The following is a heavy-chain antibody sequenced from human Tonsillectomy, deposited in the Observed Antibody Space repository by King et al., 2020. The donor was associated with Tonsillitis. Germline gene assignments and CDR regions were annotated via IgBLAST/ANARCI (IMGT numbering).Heavy chain of an antibody. D-gene: IGHD3-9*01. CDR2: INPSGGST. Sequence: VQLVESGAEVKKPGASVKVSCKASGYTFSSYYMYRVRQAPGQGLEWMGIINPSGGSTSYAQKFQGRVTMTRDTSTSTVYMELSSLRSEDTAVYYCARDADYDILTGYFGYWGQGTLVTVSS. CDR3: ARDADYDILTGYFGY. CDR1: GYTFSSYY. J-gene: IGHJ4*02. V-gene: IGHV1-46*01.